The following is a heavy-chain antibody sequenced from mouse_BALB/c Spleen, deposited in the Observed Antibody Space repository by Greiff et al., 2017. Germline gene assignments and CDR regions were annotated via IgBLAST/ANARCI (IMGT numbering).Heavy chain of an antibody. Sequence: QVQLQQPGAELVKPGASVKLSCKASGYTFTSYWMHWVKLRPGQGFEWIGEINPSNGGTNYNEKFKRKATLTVDKSSSTAYMQLSSLTSDDSAVYFGARADRGNRYAMDYWGQGTSVTVSS. V-gene: IGHV1-53*01. D-gene: IGHD3-3*01. CDR2: INPSNGGT. J-gene: IGHJ4*01. CDR1: GYTFTSYW. CDR3: ARADRGNRYAMDY.